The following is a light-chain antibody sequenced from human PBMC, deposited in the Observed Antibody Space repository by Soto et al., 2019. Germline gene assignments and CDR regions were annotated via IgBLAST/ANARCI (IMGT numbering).Light chain of an antibody. CDR3: QQYDNYPLT. V-gene: IGKV1-5*01. CDR1: QSVRSW. J-gene: IGKJ4*01. CDR2: DAS. Sequence: DIQMTQSPSTLSASVGDRVTITCRASQSVRSWLAWYQQKPGKAPKFLIYDASSLESGVPSRFSGSGSGTEFTLTISSLQPDDFDTYYCQQYDNYPLTFGGGTKVDIK.